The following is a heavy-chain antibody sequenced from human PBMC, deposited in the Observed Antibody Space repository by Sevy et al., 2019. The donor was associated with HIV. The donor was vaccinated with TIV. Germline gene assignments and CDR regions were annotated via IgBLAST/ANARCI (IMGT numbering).Heavy chain of an antibody. Sequence: GGSLRLSCAASGFTFSAYWMAWVRQAPGKGLEWVANLNQDGSEKYPVDSVKGRFTISRDNAKNSLYLQMNSVRVEDTGFYYCATGAWRSLVNWGRGTMVTVSS. V-gene: IGHV3-7*01. CDR2: LNQDGSEK. D-gene: IGHD6-6*01. CDR1: GFTFSAYW. J-gene: IGHJ3*01. CDR3: ATGAWRSLVN.